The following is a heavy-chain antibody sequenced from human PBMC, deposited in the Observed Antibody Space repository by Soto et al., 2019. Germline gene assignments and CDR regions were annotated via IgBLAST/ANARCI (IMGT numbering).Heavy chain of an antibody. CDR1: GYTIMGYY. Sequence: KACCKACGYTIMGYYRHWARQAPGQGLEWMGWIKPNSGDTDYAQKFRGRVTLTRDTSISTAYMEINSLQTDDTAVYYCTRYYYASSGYYVYWGQGTLVTVSS. D-gene: IGHD3-22*01. CDR2: IKPNSGDT. CDR3: TRYYYASSGYYVY. V-gene: IGHV1-2*02. J-gene: IGHJ4*02.